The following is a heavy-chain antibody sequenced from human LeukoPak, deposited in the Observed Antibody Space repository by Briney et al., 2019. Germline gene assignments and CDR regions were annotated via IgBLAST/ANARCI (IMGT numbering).Heavy chain of an antibody. J-gene: IGHJ6*02. CDR2: IIPVFGTA. D-gene: IGHD3-3*01. CDR3: ARARSMGHLRFLGTEVALHYYYGMDV. V-gene: IGHV1-69*13. CDR1: GGTFSSYA. Sequence: SVKVSCKASGGTFSSYAISWVRQAPGQGLEWMGGIIPVFGTANYAQKFQGRVTITADESTSTAYMELSSLRSEDTAVYYCARARSMGHLRFLGTEVALHYYYGMDVWGQGTTVTVSS.